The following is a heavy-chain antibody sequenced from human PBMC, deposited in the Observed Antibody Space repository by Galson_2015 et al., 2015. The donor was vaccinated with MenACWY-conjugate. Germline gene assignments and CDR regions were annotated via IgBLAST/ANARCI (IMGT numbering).Heavy chain of an antibody. Sequence: SLRLSCAASGFTFNNYWMHWVRQPPGKGLEWVSYIKADGSFSNYADSVKGRFTISTDNAKNTVYLQMDRLGDEDTAVYFCARDNNWAFDSWGQGTLVTVSS. V-gene: IGHV3-74*01. CDR2: IKADGSFS. CDR1: GFTFNNYW. CDR3: ARDNNWAFDS. J-gene: IGHJ4*02. D-gene: IGHD1-1*01.